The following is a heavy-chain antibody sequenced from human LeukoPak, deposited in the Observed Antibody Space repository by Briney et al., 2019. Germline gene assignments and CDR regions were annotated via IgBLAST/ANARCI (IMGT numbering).Heavy chain of an antibody. Sequence: SETLSLTCTVSGGSISSYYWSWIRQPSGKGLEWIGYIYYTGNTNYNPSLKSRVTISVDTSKNQFSLNLSSVTAADTATYYCARLGGATSPFGYWGQGTLVTVSS. J-gene: IGHJ4*02. CDR2: IYYTGNT. CDR3: ARLGGATSPFGY. D-gene: IGHD1-26*01. CDR1: GGSISSYY. V-gene: IGHV4-59*08.